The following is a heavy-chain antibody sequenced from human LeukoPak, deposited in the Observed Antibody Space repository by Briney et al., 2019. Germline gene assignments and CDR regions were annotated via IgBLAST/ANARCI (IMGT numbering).Heavy chain of an antibody. J-gene: IGHJ4*02. CDR2: ISSSSSYT. CDR1: GFTFSDYY. V-gene: IGHV3-11*05. CDR3: ARGAGGIQLWSNFDY. D-gene: IGHD5-18*01. Sequence: GGSLRLSCAASGFTFSDYYMSWIRQAPGKGLEWVSYISSSSSYTNYADSVKGRFTISSDNAKNSLYLQMNSLRAEDTAVYYCARGAGGIQLWSNFDYWGQGTLVTVSS.